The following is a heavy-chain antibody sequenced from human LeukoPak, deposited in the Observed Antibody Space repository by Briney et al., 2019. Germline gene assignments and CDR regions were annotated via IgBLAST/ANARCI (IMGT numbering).Heavy chain of an antibody. J-gene: IGHJ5*02. CDR3: AKDAEIAAAGHFHWSDP. Sequence: GRSLRLSCAASGFTFDDYAMHWVRQAPGKGLEWVSGISWNSGSIGYADSVKGRFTISRDNAKNSLYLQMNSLRAEDTALYYCAKDAEIAAAGHFHWSDPWGQGTLVTVSS. CDR2: ISWNSGSI. V-gene: IGHV3-9*01. CDR1: GFTFDDYA. D-gene: IGHD6-13*01.